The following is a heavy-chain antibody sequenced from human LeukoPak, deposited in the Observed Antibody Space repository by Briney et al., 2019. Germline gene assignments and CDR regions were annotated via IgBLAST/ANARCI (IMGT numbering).Heavy chain of an antibody. D-gene: IGHD6-13*01. CDR2: ISAYNGNT. J-gene: IGHJ5*02. V-gene: IGHV1-18*01. CDR3: ARWQQLVNWFDP. Sequence: ASVKVSCKASGGTFSSYGISWVRQAPGQGLEWMGWISAYNGNTNYAQKLQGRVTMTTDTSTSTAYMELRSLRSDDTAVYYCARWQQLVNWFDPWGQGTLVTVSS. CDR1: GGTFSSYG.